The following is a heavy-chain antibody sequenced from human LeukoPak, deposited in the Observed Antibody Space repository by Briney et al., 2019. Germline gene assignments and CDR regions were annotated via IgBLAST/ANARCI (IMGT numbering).Heavy chain of an antibody. CDR3: ARDFYEFWSGNRSGCYYYGVDV. CDR1: GFTFSSYP. J-gene: IGHJ6*02. D-gene: IGHD3-3*01. V-gene: IGHV3-30-3*01. Sequence: GGSLRLSCAASGFTFSSYPMHWVRQAPGKGLEWVAIISYDGTNKYYADSVKGRFTISRDNSKNTLYLQMNSLRAEDTAVYYCARDFYEFWSGNRSGCYYYGVDVWGQGTTVTVSS. CDR2: ISYDGTNK.